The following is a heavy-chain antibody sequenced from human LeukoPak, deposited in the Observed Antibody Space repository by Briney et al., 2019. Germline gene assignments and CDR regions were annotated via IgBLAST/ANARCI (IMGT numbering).Heavy chain of an antibody. D-gene: IGHD2-15*01. Sequence: GWSLRLSCAASTFTFSSYWMSWVRQAPGKGLEWVANIKQDGSERYYVDSVKGRFTISRDNAKNSLYVQMNSLRAEDTAVYYCARDRRCSGGTCYFFDYWGQGTLVTVSS. CDR1: TFTFSSYW. CDR3: ARDRRCSGGTCYFFDY. V-gene: IGHV3-7*04. CDR2: IKQDGSER. J-gene: IGHJ4*02.